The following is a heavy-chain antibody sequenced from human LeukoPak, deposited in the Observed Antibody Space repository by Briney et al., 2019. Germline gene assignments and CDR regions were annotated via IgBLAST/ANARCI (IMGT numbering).Heavy chain of an antibody. CDR1: GFTFSSYA. Sequence: GGSLRLSCAASGFTFSSYAMSWVRQAPGKGLEWVSSISGSGGRTHYADSVRGRFTISRDNSKNTLYLQMDSLRAEDTAVYYCVRERFHGSGAPKFDFWGQGTLVTVSS. CDR3: VRERFHGSGAPKFDF. D-gene: IGHD3-10*01. V-gene: IGHV3-23*01. J-gene: IGHJ4*02. CDR2: ISGSGGRT.